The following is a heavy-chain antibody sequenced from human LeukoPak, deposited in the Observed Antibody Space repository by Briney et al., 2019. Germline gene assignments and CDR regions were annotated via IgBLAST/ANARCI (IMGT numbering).Heavy chain of an antibody. V-gene: IGHV4-38-2*01. J-gene: IGHJ4*02. Sequence: SETLSLTCAVSNFSISSGYYWGWIRQPPGKGLEWIGSIYHSGSTYYNPSLKSRLTISVDTSKNQFSLKLSSVTAADTAVYYCARRGVIAARLFDYWGQGTLVTVPS. D-gene: IGHD6-6*01. CDR1: NFSISSGYY. CDR2: IYHSGST. CDR3: ARRGVIAARLFDY.